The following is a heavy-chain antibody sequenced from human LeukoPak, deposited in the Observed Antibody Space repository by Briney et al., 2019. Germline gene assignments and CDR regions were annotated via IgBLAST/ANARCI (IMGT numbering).Heavy chain of an antibody. V-gene: IGHV3-33*01. D-gene: IGHD6-19*01. CDR2: IWYDGSNK. J-gene: IGHJ3*02. CDR1: GFTFSSYG. Sequence: PGGSLRLSCAASGFTFSSYGMHWVRQAPGKGLEWVAVIWYDGSNKYYADSVKGRFTISRDNSKNTLYLQMNSLRAEDTAVYYCARPYSSGWPHDAFDIWGQGTMVTVSS. CDR3: ARPYSSGWPHDAFDI.